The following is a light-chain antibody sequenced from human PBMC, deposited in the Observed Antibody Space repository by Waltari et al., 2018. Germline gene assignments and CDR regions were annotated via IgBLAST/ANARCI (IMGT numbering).Light chain of an antibody. Sequence: QSALTQPPSVSGSPGQSVTISCTGTSSDVGTYNRVSWYQQSPGTAPKLIIYEVTKRPSGVPERFSGSKSGNTVSRTISGLQAGDEADYYCCSFTTNTTYLFGTGTRVTVL. CDR3: CSFTTNTTYL. J-gene: IGLJ1*01. V-gene: IGLV2-18*02. CDR2: EVT. CDR1: SSDVGTYNR.